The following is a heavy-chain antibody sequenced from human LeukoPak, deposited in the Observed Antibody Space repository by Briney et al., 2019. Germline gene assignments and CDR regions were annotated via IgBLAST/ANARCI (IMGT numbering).Heavy chain of an antibody. V-gene: IGHV4-4*02. CDR2: IYHSGSP. Sequence: SETLSLTCAVSGGSISSSNWWSWVRQPPGKGLEWIGEIYHSGSPNFNPSLKSRVTISVDTSKNHFSLKLSSVTAADTAVYYCARGVYDFLWGSYRYIDYWGQGTLVTVSS. CDR1: GGSISSSNW. D-gene: IGHD3-16*02. J-gene: IGHJ4*02. CDR3: ARGVYDFLWGSYRYIDY.